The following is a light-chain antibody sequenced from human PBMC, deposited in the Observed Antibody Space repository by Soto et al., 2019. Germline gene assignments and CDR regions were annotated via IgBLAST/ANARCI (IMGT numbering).Light chain of an antibody. J-gene: IGKJ2*01. CDR3: QQYNNWPYT. CDR1: QSVSSN. Sequence: EVAVTQSPSTLSVSLGERGTLSCRASQSVSSNLAWYQQKPGQAPRLLIYAASARATGIPARFSGSGSGTDFTLTISSLQSEDFAVYYCQQYNNWPYTFGQGTKVDIK. CDR2: AAS. V-gene: IGKV3-15*01.